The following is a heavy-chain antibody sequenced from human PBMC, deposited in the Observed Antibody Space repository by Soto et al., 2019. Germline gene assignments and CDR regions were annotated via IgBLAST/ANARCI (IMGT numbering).Heavy chain of an antibody. D-gene: IGHD4-4*01. J-gene: IGHJ6*03. CDR1: GYTFTSYD. Sequence: QVQLVQSGAEVKKPGASVKVSCKASGYTFTSYDINWVRQVTGQGLEWMGWMNPNSGNTGYAQKFQGRVTMTRNTSISTAYMELSSLRSEDTAVYYCARGPRGTVTNRYYYYMDVWGKGTTVTVSS. CDR2: MNPNSGNT. CDR3: ARGPRGTVTNRYYYYMDV. V-gene: IGHV1-8*01.